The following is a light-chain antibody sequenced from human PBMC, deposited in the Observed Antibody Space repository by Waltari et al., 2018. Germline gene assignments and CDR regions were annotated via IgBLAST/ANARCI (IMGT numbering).Light chain of an antibody. J-gene: IGLJ3*02. Sequence: QSVLPQPPPASGTPGQMVTVSCSGSISNIVNNAVNWYQHLPGTAPKLLIYSNEQRPSGVPDRFSGSKSGTSASLASSGLQSEDEADEYCASWHDSLNGWVFGGGTKLTVL. CDR2: SNE. CDR1: ISNIVNNA. CDR3: ASWHDSLNGWV. V-gene: IGLV1-44*01.